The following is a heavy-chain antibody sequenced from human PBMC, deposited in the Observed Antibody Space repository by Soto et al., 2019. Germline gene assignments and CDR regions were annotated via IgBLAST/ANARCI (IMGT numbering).Heavy chain of an antibody. CDR3: ARGSRLLPRGWFDP. J-gene: IGHJ5*02. D-gene: IGHD2-15*01. V-gene: IGHV4-34*01. CDR2: INHSGPT. Sequence: QVQLQQWGAGLLKPSETLSLTCAVYGGSFSGYYWSWIRQPPGKGLAWSGEINHSGPTNYNPSLKSRVTISGDTSRHRFSLKLSYVTAADPAVYYCARGSRLLPRGWFDPWGQGTLVTLSS. CDR1: GGSFSGYY.